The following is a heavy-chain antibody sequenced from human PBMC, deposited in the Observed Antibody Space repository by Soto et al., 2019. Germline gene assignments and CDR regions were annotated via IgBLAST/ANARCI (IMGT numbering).Heavy chain of an antibody. Sequence: ASVKVSCKTSGYSFTTYGISWVRQAPGQGLEWMGWISAYNGNTNYAQKLQDRVTMTTDTSTSTAYMELRSLRSDDTAVYYRAREGYDSRNYYYYGMDVWGQGTTVTVSS. D-gene: IGHD3-22*01. CDR1: GYSFTTYG. V-gene: IGHV1-18*01. CDR2: ISAYNGNT. CDR3: AREGYDSRNYYYYGMDV. J-gene: IGHJ6*02.